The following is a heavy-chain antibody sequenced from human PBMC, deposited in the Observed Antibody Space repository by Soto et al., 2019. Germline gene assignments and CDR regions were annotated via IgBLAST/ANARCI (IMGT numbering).Heavy chain of an antibody. CDR3: ARLSRYSNRWAVYFDD. V-gene: IGHV5-51*01. J-gene: IGHJ4*02. Sequence: EVQLVQSGAEVKKPGESLKISCKGFGYSFTTYWIGWVRQMPGKGLEWMGIIYPGDSDTRYSPSFQGQVTISADKSISTAYLQWSSLKASDTAMYSCARLSRYSNRWAVYFDDWGQGILVTVSS. D-gene: IGHD6-13*01. CDR2: IYPGDSDT. CDR1: GYSFTTYW.